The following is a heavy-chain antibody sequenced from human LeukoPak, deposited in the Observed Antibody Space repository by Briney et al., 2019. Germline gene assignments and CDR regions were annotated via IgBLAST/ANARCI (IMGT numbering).Heavy chain of an antibody. Sequence: PGGSLRLSCAASGFTLSSYAMSCVRQAPGKGLECVSAISDSGGSTYYADSVKARFTISRHNSKNTLYLQMNSLRAEDTAVYYCAKGPLGYGVTDDWGQGTLVTVSS. J-gene: IGHJ4*02. V-gene: IGHV3-23*01. CDR1: GFTLSSYA. CDR3: AKGPLGYGVTDD. CDR2: ISDSGGST. D-gene: IGHD4-17*01.